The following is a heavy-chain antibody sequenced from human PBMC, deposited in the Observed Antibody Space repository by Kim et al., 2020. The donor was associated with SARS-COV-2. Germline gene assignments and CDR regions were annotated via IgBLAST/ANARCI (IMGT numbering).Heavy chain of an antibody. CDR3: ARERFLEWLSLDY. CDR1: GFTFSSYA. D-gene: IGHD3-3*01. CDR2: ISYDGSNK. V-gene: IGHV3-30-3*01. Sequence: GGSLRLSCAASGFTFSSYAMHWVRQAPGKGLEWVAVISYDGSNKYYADSVKGRFTISRDNSKNTLYLQMNSLRAEDTAVYYCARERFLEWLSLDYWGQGTLVTVSS. J-gene: IGHJ4*02.